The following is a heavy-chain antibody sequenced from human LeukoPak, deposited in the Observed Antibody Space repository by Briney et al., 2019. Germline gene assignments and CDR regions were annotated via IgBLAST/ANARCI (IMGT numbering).Heavy chain of an antibody. J-gene: IGHJ4*02. D-gene: IGHD3-10*01. CDR1: GFTFSSSA. Sequence: GGSLRLSCATSGFTFSSSAMSWVRQPPGKGLAWVSTISGSGGGTYYADSVKGRFTISRDNSKNTLYLQMNSLRAEDTAVLYCGKLFYSSGMYHFDYWGQGTLVTVSS. CDR3: GKLFYSSGMYHFDY. V-gene: IGHV3-23*01. CDR2: ISGSGGGT.